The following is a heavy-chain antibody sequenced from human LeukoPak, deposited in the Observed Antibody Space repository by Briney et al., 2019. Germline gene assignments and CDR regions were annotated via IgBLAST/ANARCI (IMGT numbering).Heavy chain of an antibody. V-gene: IGHV4-59*02. Sequence: SETLSLTCTVSGGSVSGYYWSWIRQPPGKGLEWIGYIYYSGSTNYNPSLKSRVTISVDTSKNQFSLKLSSVTAADTAVYYCARGWGFYFDYWGQGTLVTVSS. CDR2: IYYSGST. D-gene: IGHD2-21*01. CDR3: ARGWGFYFDY. J-gene: IGHJ4*02. CDR1: GGSVSGYY.